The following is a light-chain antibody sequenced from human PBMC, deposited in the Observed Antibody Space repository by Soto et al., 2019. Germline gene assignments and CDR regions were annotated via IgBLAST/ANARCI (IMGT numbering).Light chain of an antibody. Sequence: EIGLTQSACTLSWSPGERATLSCRASQSVSSSYLIWYQQKPGQAPRLLIYGASSRATGVPDRFSGGGSATDFTPTISRLEPEDFAVYYCQHFVNSLTWTFGQGTKVDIK. CDR2: GAS. J-gene: IGKJ1*01. CDR1: QSVSSSY. CDR3: QHFVNSLTWT. V-gene: IGKV3-20*01.